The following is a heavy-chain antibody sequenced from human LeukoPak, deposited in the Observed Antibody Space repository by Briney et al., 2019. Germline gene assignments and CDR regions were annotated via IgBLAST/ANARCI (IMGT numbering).Heavy chain of an antibody. CDR1: GYSFTSYW. D-gene: IGHD2-2*01. CDR2: IYPSDSDTDT. CDR3: ARRSCSSGRLLCGAFDI. Sequence: GESLQISCKGSGYSFTSYWIGWVRPMPGKGLEWMGIIYPSDSDTDTRYSPSFQGQVTISADKSISTAYLQWSSLKASDTAMCYCARRSCSSGRLLCGAFDIWGQGTMVTVSS. J-gene: IGHJ3*02. V-gene: IGHV5-51*01.